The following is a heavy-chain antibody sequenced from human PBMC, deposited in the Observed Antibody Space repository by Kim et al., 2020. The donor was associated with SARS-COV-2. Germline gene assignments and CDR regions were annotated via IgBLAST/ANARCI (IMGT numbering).Heavy chain of an antibody. V-gene: IGHV3-73*01. D-gene: IGHD6-19*01. CDR3: TRVNPTAGGWYDAFDI. J-gene: IGHJ3*02. CDR1: GFTFSGST. CDR2: IRSKANNYAT. Sequence: GGSLRLSCAASGFTFSGSTMHWVRQASGKGLEWVGRIRSKANNYATAYAASVKNRFTISRDGSKSTAYLQMNSLKTEDTAVYYCTRVNPTAGGWYDAFDIWGQGTKVTVSS.